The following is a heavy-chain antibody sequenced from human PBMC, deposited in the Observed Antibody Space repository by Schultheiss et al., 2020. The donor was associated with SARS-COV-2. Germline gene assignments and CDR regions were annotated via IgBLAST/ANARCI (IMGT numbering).Heavy chain of an antibody. V-gene: IGHV1-69*13. Sequence: SVKVSCKASGGTFSSYAISWVRQAPGQRLEWMGGIIPIFGTANYAQKFQGRVTITADESTSTAYMELRSLRSDDTAVYYCAREGVGATTLPVLYGMDVWGQGATVTVAS. CDR2: IIPIFGTA. J-gene: IGHJ6*02. CDR3: AREGVGATTLPVLYGMDV. CDR1: GGTFSSYA. D-gene: IGHD1-26*01.